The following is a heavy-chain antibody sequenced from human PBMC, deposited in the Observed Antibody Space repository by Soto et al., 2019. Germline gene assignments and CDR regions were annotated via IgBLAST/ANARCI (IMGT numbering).Heavy chain of an antibody. Sequence: EVQLVESGGGLVQPGGSLRLSCAASGFTFNTYWMTWVRQAPGKGLEWVANIKQDGSEKYYVDSVKGRFTISRDNAKNSLCLQMNSLRVEDTAVYYCARKYCSTTSCKFDYWGQGTLVTVSS. CDR1: GFTFNTYW. V-gene: IGHV3-7*03. CDR3: ARKYCSTTSCKFDY. J-gene: IGHJ4*02. CDR2: IKQDGSEK. D-gene: IGHD2-2*01.